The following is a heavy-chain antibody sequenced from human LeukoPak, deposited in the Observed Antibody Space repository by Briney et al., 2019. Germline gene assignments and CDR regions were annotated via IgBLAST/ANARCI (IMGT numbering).Heavy chain of an antibody. V-gene: IGHV7-4-1*02. Sequence: ASVRVSCKASGYTFTSYAMNWVRQGPGQGLEWMGWINTNTGNPTYAQGFTGRFVFSLDTSVSTAYLQISSLKAEDTAVYYCARDQQGGEYSSSLIWGQGTLVTVSS. J-gene: IGHJ4*02. CDR3: ARDQQGGEYSSSLI. CDR1: GYTFTSYA. CDR2: INTNTGNP. D-gene: IGHD6-13*01.